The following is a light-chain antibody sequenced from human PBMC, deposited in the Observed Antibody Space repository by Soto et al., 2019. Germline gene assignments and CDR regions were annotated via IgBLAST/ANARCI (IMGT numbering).Light chain of an antibody. V-gene: IGKV1-39*01. CDR3: QQSYSTPLT. J-gene: IGKJ3*01. CDR2: AAS. Sequence: DIQMTQSPSSLSASVGDRVTITCRASQSISSYLNWYQQKPGKAPKLLIYAASSLQSGVPSRFSGSGSVSDFTLTISSLQPEDFATYYCQQSYSTPLTFGPRTKVDIK. CDR1: QSISSY.